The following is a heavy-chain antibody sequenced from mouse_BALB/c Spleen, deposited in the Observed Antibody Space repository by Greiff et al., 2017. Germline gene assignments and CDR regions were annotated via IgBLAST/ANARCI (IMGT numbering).Heavy chain of an antibody. V-gene: IGHV5-17*02. CDR3: ARSIYYAMDY. J-gene: IGHJ4*01. CDR2: ISSGSSTI. Sequence: EVQRVESGGGLVQPGGSRNLSCAASGFTFSSFGMHWVRQAPEKGLEWVAYISSGSSTIYYADTVKGRFTISRDNPKNTLFLQMTSLRSEDTAMYYCARSIYYAMDYWGQGTSVTVSS. CDR1: GFTFSSFG.